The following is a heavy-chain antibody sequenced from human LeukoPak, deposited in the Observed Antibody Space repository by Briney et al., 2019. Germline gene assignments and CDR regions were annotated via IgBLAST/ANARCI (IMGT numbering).Heavy chain of an antibody. CDR2: INPNSGGT. Sequence: ASVTVSCKASGYTFTGYYMHWVRQAPGQGLEWMGWINPNSGGTNYAQKFQGRVTMTRDTSISTAYMELSRLRSDDTAVYYCAREYYYGSGSYNWFDPWGQGTLVTVSS. V-gene: IGHV1-2*02. CDR3: AREYYYGSGSYNWFDP. D-gene: IGHD3-10*01. J-gene: IGHJ5*02. CDR1: GYTFTGYY.